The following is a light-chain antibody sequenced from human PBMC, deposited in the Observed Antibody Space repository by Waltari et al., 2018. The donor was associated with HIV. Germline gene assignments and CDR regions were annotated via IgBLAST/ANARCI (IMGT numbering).Light chain of an antibody. Sequence: DIQMTQSPSSLSASVGDRVTITCRASQGIRKGLAWYQQKPGKVPKLLIYAASTFQSGVPSRFSVSGSGTDFTLTISSLQPEDVASYYCQNYDTAPRTFGQGTKVEIK. CDR3: QNYDTAPRT. CDR2: AAS. V-gene: IGKV1-27*01. CDR1: QGIRKG. J-gene: IGKJ1*01.